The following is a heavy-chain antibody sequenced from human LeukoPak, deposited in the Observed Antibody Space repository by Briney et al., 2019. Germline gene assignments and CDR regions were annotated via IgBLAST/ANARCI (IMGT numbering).Heavy chain of an antibody. CDR2: ISSTSSTI. Sequence: GGSLRLSCAASGFTFSNYSMNWVRQAPGKGLEWVSYISSTSSTIYYADSVKGRFTISRDNAKNSLYLQMNSLRDEDTAVYYCARDENSYVWGSFRAWGQGTLVTVSS. CDR1: GFTFSNYS. D-gene: IGHD3-16*02. V-gene: IGHV3-48*02. CDR3: ARDENSYVWGSFRA. J-gene: IGHJ5*02.